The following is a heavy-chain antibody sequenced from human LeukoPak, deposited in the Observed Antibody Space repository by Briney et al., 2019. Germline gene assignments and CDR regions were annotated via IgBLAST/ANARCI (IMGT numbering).Heavy chain of an antibody. CDR3: ARDKSYGDSEDY. J-gene: IGHJ4*02. D-gene: IGHD4-17*01. CDR2: INQDGREK. Sequence: GGSLRLSCSASGFIFSNYWMSWVRQAPGKGLEWVANINQDGREKYYVDSVKGRFTISRDNAKNSLSLQMNSLRAEDTALCYCARDKSYGDSEDYWGQGTLVTVSS. V-gene: IGHV3-7*05. CDR1: GFIFSNYW.